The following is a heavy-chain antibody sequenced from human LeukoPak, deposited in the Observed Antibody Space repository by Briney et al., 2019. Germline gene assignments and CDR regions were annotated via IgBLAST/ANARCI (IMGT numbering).Heavy chain of an antibody. D-gene: IGHD3-22*01. CDR3: ARVFRSSGYYRPFDY. CDR2: INHSGST. V-gene: IGHV4-34*01. Sequence: SETLSLTCAVYGGSFSGYYWSWIRQPPGKGLEWIGEINHSGSTSYNPSLKSRVTISVDTSKNQFSLKLSSVTAADTAVYYCARVFRSSGYYRPFDYWGQGTLVTVSS. CDR1: GGSFSGYY. J-gene: IGHJ4*02.